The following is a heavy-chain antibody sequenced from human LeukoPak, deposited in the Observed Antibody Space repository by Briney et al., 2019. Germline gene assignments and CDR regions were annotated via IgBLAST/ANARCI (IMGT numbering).Heavy chain of an antibody. CDR2: IYYSGST. Sequence: SETLSLTCTVSGGSISSYYWSWIRQPPGKGLEWIGYIYYSGSTNYNPSLKSRVTISVDTSKNQFSLNLSSVTAADTAVYYCARARGYSYGYPDYWGQGTLVTVSS. J-gene: IGHJ4*02. V-gene: IGHV4-59*12. CDR1: GGSISSYY. D-gene: IGHD5-18*01. CDR3: ARARGYSYGYPDY.